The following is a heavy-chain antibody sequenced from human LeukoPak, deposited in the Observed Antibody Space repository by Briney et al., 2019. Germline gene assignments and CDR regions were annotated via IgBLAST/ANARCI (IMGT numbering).Heavy chain of an antibody. CDR3: ARVGSGWGDFDY. J-gene: IGHJ4*02. CDR1: GGSISSSSYY. D-gene: IGHD6-19*01. CDR2: IYYSGST. V-gene: IGHV4-39*07. Sequence: SETLSLTCTVSGGSISSSSYYWGWIRQPPGKGLEWIGSIYYSGSTYYNPSLKSRVTISVDTSKHQFSLKLSSVTAADTAVYYCARVGSGWGDFDYWGQGTLVTVSS.